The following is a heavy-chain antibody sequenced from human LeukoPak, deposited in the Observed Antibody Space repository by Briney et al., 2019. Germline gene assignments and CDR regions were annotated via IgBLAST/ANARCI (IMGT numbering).Heavy chain of an antibody. Sequence: ASVKLSCTASGYTFAGYYIHWVRRAPGQGLEWLGWITPNKGDTKSTQKFRDRVIMTTDTSLTTAYLQLINLKSDDTAVYYCTRSSWDCSSGSCYSNMNFDFWGQGTLVTVSS. V-gene: IGHV1-2*02. D-gene: IGHD2-15*01. CDR2: ITPNKGDT. CDR3: TRSSWDCSSGSCYSNMNFDF. J-gene: IGHJ4*02. CDR1: GYTFAGYY.